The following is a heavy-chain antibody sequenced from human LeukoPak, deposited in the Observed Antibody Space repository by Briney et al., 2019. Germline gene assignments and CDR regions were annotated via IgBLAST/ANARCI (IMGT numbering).Heavy chain of an antibody. D-gene: IGHD3-9*01. J-gene: IGHJ4*02. CDR2: IGSKTNSYAT. Sequence: GGSLRLSCAASGFTFSNAWMSWVRQASGKGLEWVGRIGSKTNSYATAYAASVKGRFTISRDDSKNTAYLQMNSLKTEDTAVYYCTGLRYYDILTGYDYWGQGTLVTVSS. CDR3: TGLRYYDILTGYDY. CDR1: GFTFSNAW. V-gene: IGHV3-73*01.